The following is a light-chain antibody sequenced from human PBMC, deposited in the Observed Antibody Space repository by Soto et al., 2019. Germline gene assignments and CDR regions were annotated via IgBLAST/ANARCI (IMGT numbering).Light chain of an antibody. CDR2: EDI. V-gene: IGLV2-8*01. CDR3: SSYGGSDNLI. J-gene: IGLJ2*01. Sequence: QSALTQPPSASGSPGQSVTIYCTGSSSDVGGYNCVSWFQQHPGKAPKLMIFEDIKRPSGVPDRFSASKSGNTASLTVSGLQAEDEADYYCSSYGGSDNLIFGGGTKLTVL. CDR1: SSDVGGYNC.